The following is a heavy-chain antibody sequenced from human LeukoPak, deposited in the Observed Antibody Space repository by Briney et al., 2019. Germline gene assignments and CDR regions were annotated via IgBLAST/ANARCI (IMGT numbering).Heavy chain of an antibody. CDR3: ARSGEYSSSWSDY. J-gene: IGHJ4*02. D-gene: IGHD6-13*01. CDR2: ISGSGGST. CDR1: GFTFSSYA. Sequence: PGGSLRLSCAASGFTFSSYAMSWVRQAPGKGLEWVSAISGSGGSTYYADSVKGRFTISRDNSKNTLYLQMNSLRAEDTAVYYCARSGEYSSSWSDYWGQGTLVTVSS. V-gene: IGHV3-23*01.